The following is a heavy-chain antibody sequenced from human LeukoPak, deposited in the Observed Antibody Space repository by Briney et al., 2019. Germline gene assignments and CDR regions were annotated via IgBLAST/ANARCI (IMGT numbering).Heavy chain of an antibody. CDR2: ISGYNGNT. Sequence: ASVKVSCKTSGHTFTRYGISWVRQAPGQGLEWMGWISGYNGNTNYAQKFQGRVNMTTDTSTSTAYMELRSLRSDDTAVYYCARDCSGGSCHFDYWGQETLVTVPS. CDR1: GHTFTRYG. CDR3: ARDCSGGSCHFDY. J-gene: IGHJ4*02. D-gene: IGHD2-15*01. V-gene: IGHV1-18*04.